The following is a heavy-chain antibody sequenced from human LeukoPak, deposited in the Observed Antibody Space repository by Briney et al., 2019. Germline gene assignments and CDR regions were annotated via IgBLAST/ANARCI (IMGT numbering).Heavy chain of an antibody. CDR3: ARVGSGWYDFDY. V-gene: IGHV3-NL1*01. D-gene: IGHD6-19*01. CDR2: IYSGSSST. Sequence: GGSLRLSCAASGFTFRSYGMHWVRQAPGKGLEWVAVIYSGSSSTYYTDSVKGRFTISRHNSKNTLYLQMNSLRAEDTAVYYCARVGSGWYDFDYWGQGTLVTVSS. J-gene: IGHJ4*02. CDR1: GFTFRSYG.